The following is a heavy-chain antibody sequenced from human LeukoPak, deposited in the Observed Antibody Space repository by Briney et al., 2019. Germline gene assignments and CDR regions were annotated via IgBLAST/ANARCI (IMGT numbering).Heavy chain of an antibody. CDR2: IKGDGSEK. J-gene: IGHJ4*02. Sequence: GGSLRLSCAASGFTFSSSWMKWVRQAPGKGLESVAVIKGDGSEKLYVDSVKGRFAISRDNAKNSLYLLMNNVRAEDTAVYFCAANTHSGYWGQGALVTVSS. D-gene: IGHD3-16*01. V-gene: IGHV3-7*05. CDR3: AANTHSGY. CDR1: GFTFSSSW.